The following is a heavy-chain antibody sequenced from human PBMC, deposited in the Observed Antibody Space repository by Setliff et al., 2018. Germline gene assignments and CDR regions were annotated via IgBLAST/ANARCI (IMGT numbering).Heavy chain of an antibody. CDR3: ARGETSSGWYIYYYYDMDV. Sequence: PSETLSLTCTVSGGSVSSGSYYWSWIRQPSGKGLEWIGYIYYSGSTNYNPSLKSRVTISVDTSKNQFSLKLSSVTAADTAVYYCARGETSSGWYIYYYYDMDVWGKGTTVTV. V-gene: IGHV4-61*01. D-gene: IGHD6-19*01. CDR1: GGSVSSGSYY. J-gene: IGHJ6*03. CDR2: IYYSGST.